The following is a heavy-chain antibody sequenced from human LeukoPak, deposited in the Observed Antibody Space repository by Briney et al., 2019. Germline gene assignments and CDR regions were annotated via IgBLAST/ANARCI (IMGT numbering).Heavy chain of an antibody. Sequence: GASVKVSCKASGGTFSSYAISWVRQTPGQGLEWMGRIIPTLGIANYAQKFQGRVTITADKSTSTAYMELSSLRSEDTAVYYCARSAHTAMVGGNFDYWGQGTLVTVSS. J-gene: IGHJ4*02. CDR2: IIPTLGIA. D-gene: IGHD5-18*01. CDR1: GGTFSSYA. CDR3: ARSAHTAMVGGNFDY. V-gene: IGHV1-69*04.